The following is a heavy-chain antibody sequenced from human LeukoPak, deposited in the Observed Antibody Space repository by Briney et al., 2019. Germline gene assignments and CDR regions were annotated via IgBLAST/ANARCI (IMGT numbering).Heavy chain of an antibody. CDR3: ARDSSGPLY. D-gene: IGHD6-19*01. CDR2: IYSGAGT. J-gene: IGHJ4*02. V-gene: IGHV3-66*01. Sequence: EGSLRLSCAASGFTVSNNYMSWVRQAPGKGLEWVSVIYSGAGTYYADSVKGRFTTSRDNSKNTLYLQMNSLTAEDTAVYYCARDSSGPLYWGQGTLVTVSS. CDR1: GFTVSNNY.